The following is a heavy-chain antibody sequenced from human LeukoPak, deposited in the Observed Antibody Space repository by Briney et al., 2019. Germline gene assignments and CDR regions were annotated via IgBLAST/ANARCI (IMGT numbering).Heavy chain of an antibody. CDR3: AREAITESGYKGYFQH. Sequence: AGGSLRLSCAASGSTFSSYGMHWVRQAPGKGLEWVVVIWYDGSNKYYADSVKGRFTISRDNPKNTLYLQMNSLRAEDTAVYYCAREAITESGYKGYFQHWGQGTLVTVSS. V-gene: IGHV3-33*01. D-gene: IGHD1-14*01. CDR1: GSTFSSYG. CDR2: IWYDGSNK. J-gene: IGHJ1*01.